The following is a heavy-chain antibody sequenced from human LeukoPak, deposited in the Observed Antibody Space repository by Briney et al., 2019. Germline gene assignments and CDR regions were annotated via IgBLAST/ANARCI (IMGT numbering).Heavy chain of an antibody. CDR1: GYTFTGYY. V-gene: IGHV1-2*02. J-gene: IGHJ4*02. D-gene: IGHD6-19*01. Sequence: ASVKVSCKASGYTFTGYYMHWVRQAAGQGLEWMGWINPNRGGTNYAQKFQGRVTMTRDTSISTAYMELSRLRSDDTAVYYCAMPSPYSSFDYWGQGTLVTVSS. CDR2: INPNRGGT. CDR3: AMPSPYSSFDY.